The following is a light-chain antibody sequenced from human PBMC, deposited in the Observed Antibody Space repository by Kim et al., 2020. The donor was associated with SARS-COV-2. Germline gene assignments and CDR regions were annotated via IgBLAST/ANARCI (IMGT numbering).Light chain of an antibody. V-gene: IGLV1-44*01. CDR3: AAWDDSLNGLV. J-gene: IGLJ2*01. Sequence: GQKVPISCSGSSANNGSNTVNWYQQLPGQAPKLLIESNNQRPSGVPDRFSGSKSGTAASLASGGLQSEDEADYYCAAWDDSLNGLVFGGGTQLTVL. CDR1: SANNGSNT. CDR2: SNN.